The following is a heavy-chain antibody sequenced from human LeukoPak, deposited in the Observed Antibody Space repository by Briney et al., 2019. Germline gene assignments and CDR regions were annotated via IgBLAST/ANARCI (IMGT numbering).Heavy chain of an antibody. CDR3: ARDGSYGAFDI. CDR1: GYSISSGDY. V-gene: IGHV4-38-2*02. D-gene: IGHD1-26*01. CDR2: IYYRGFT. J-gene: IGHJ3*02. Sequence: SETLSLTYTVSGYSISSGDYWGWIRQPPGKGLEWIGSIYYRGFTFYSPSLRSRVTISVDTSKNQFSLKMSSVTAADTAVYYCARDGSYGAFDIWGQGTMVTVSS.